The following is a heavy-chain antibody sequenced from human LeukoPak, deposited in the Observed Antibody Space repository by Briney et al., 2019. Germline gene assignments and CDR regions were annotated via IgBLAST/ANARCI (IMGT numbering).Heavy chain of an antibody. CDR2: IKQDGSEK. Sequence: GGSLRLSCAASGFTFSSYWMSWVRQAPGKGLEWVANIKQDGSEKDYVDSVKGRFTISRDTAKNSLYLQMNSLRAEDTAVYYCARIKSQGVVVPLLRSTYYFDYWGQGTLVTVSS. CDR1: GFTFSSYW. J-gene: IGHJ4*02. CDR3: ARIKSQGVVVPLLRSTYYFDY. V-gene: IGHV3-7*01. D-gene: IGHD2-21*01.